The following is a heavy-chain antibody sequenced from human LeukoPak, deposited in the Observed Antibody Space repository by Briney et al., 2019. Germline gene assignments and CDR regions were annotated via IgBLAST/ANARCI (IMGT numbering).Heavy chain of an antibody. Sequence: SETLSLTCAVYGGSFSGYYWSWIRQPPGKGLEWIGEINHSGSTNYNPSLKSRVTISVDRSKNQFSLKLSSVTAADTAVYYCARVGGYGMDVWGQGTTVTVSS. CDR1: GGSFSGYY. V-gene: IGHV4-34*01. CDR2: INHSGST. CDR3: ARVGGYGMDV. J-gene: IGHJ6*02. D-gene: IGHD2-15*01.